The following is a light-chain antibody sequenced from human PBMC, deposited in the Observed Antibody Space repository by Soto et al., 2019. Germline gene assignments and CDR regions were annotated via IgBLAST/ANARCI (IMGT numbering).Light chain of an antibody. CDR1: QSVSRY. J-gene: IGKJ1*01. V-gene: IGKV3-11*01. CDR3: QQYGSSPT. CDR2: EAS. Sequence: EIVLTQSPATLSLSPGERATLSCRASQSVSRYLAWYQQKPGQAPRLLIFEASNRASGIPARFSGSGSGTDFTLTISSLEPEDFAVYYCQQYGSSPTFGQGTKVDIK.